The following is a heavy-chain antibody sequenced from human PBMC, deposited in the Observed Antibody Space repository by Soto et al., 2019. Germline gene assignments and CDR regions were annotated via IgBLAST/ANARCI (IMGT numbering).Heavy chain of an antibody. V-gene: IGHV4-31*03. D-gene: IGHD4-17*01. CDR1: GGSISSGGYY. CDR3: ARVNYGDFEFDY. J-gene: IGHJ4*02. CDR2: IYYSGST. Sequence: QVQLQESGPGLVKPSQTLSLTCTVSGGSISSGGYYWSWIRQHPGKGLEWIGYIYYSGSTYYNPSPKSRVTTSVDTSKNQFSLKLSSVTAADTAVYYCARVNYGDFEFDYWGQGTLVPVSS.